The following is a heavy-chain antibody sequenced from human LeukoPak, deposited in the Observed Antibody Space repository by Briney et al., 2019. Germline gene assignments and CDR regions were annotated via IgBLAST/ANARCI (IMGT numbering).Heavy chain of an antibody. J-gene: IGHJ4*02. Sequence: ASVKVSCKASGGTFSSYAISWVRQAPGHGLEWMGRIIPILGIANYAQKFQGRVTITADKSTSTAYMELSSLRSEDTAVYCCARGPDAYYYGSGSYVWGQGTLVTVSS. D-gene: IGHD3-10*01. CDR2: IIPILGIA. CDR3: ARGPDAYYYGSGSYV. V-gene: IGHV1-69*04. CDR1: GGTFSSYA.